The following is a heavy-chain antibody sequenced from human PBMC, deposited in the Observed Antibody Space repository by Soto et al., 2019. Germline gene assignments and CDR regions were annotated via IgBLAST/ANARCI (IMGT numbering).Heavy chain of an antibody. CDR3: ATSYGSGYRALDY. Sequence: QVQLVQSGAELKKPGSSVKVSCKASGDTFSFYTINWVRQAPGLGLEWMGRVNPILSMSNYAQKFQGRVTXTXDXXSRTAYRELRSLRSEDTAVYYCATSYGSGYRALDYWGQGALVTVSS. J-gene: IGHJ4*02. CDR2: VNPILSMS. D-gene: IGHD3-10*01. CDR1: GDTFSFYT. V-gene: IGHV1-69*02.